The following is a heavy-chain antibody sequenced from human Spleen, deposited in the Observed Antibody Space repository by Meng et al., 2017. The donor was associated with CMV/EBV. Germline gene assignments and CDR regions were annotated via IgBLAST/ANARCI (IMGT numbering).Heavy chain of an antibody. CDR2: INPSGST. D-gene: IGHD1-26*01. CDR3: ASTGELLVEGGHNWFDP. CDR1: GGSFSGYY. V-gene: IGHV4-34*01. J-gene: IGHJ5*02. Sequence: GGSFSGYYWSWIRQPPGKGLEWIGEINPSGSTNYNPSLKSRVTISVDTSKNQFSLKLSSVTAADTAVYYCASTGELLVEGGHNWFDPWGQGTLVTVSS.